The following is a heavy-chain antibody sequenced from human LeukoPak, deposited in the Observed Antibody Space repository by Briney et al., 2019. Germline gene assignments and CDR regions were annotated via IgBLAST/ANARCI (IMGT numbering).Heavy chain of an antibody. D-gene: IGHD1-7*01. J-gene: IGHJ4*02. Sequence: ASVKVSCKASGYTFTSYGISWVRQAPGQGLEWMEWISGNNGYTNYAQKVQGRVTMTTDTSTSTANMELRSLRSDDTAVYYCAREAFDSWNYRFDYWGQGTQVTVSS. CDR3: AREAFDSWNYRFDY. CDR1: GYTFTSYG. CDR2: ISGNNGYT. V-gene: IGHV1-18*01.